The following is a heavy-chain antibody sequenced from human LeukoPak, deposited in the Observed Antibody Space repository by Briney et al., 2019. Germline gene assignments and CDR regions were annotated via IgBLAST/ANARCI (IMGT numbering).Heavy chain of an antibody. Sequence: GASVKVSCKASGYTITNNYMHWVRQAPGQGLEWMGVINPSGTGTSYAQKFQGRITMSRDTSTSTVYMELSSLRSEDTAVYYCARFQGGGATDYWGQGTLVTVSS. CDR2: INPSGTGT. D-gene: IGHD2-21*01. CDR3: ARFQGGGATDY. J-gene: IGHJ4*02. CDR1: GYTITNNY. V-gene: IGHV1-46*01.